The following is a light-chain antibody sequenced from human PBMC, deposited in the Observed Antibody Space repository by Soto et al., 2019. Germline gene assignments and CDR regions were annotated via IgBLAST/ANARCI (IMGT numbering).Light chain of an antibody. J-gene: IGKJ1*01. CDR3: QHYKSYPEA. CDR2: KAS. CDR1: QNINTW. Sequence: DIQMTQSPSTVSASVGDRVTITCRASQNINTWLAWYQQKPGKAPKLLILKASSLESGVPSRFSGSGSGTEFTLTISCLQPEDLATYYCQHYKSYPEAFGQGTKVDIK. V-gene: IGKV1-5*03.